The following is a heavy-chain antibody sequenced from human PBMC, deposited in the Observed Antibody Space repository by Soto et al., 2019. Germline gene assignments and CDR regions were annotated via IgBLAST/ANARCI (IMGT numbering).Heavy chain of an antibody. CDR2: FDPEDGET. V-gene: IGHV1-24*01. Sequence: TSVKVSCKVSGYTLTELSMHWVRQAPGKGLEWMGGFDPEDGETIYAQKFQGRVTMTEDTSTDTAYMELSSLRSEDTAVYYCATGSVDSGSPPFSVWFDPWGQGTLVTVSS. J-gene: IGHJ5*02. D-gene: IGHD1-26*01. CDR1: GYTLTELS. CDR3: ATGSVDSGSPPFSVWFDP.